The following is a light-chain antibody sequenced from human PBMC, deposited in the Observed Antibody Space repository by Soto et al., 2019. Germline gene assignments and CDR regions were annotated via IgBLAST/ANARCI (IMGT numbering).Light chain of an antibody. J-gene: IGLJ1*01. Sequence: QRAAKAGTPGRSLTHSRTRTSSDVGSYNLVSWYQQHPGKAPKLMIYEVSKRPSGVSNRFSGSKSGNTASLTISGLQAEDEADYYCCSYAGSSTYVFGTGTKVTVL. CDR3: CSYAGSSTYV. CDR2: EVS. V-gene: IGLV2-23*02. CDR1: SSDVGSYNL.